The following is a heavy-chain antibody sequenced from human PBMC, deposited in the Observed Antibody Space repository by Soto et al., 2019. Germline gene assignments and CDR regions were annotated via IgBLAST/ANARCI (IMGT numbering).Heavy chain of an antibody. D-gene: IGHD2-2*01. V-gene: IGHV3-23*01. CDR3: AKDGAGYCSSTSCYPVDY. J-gene: IGHJ4*02. Sequence: PGGSLRLSCAASGFTFNSYTMAWVRQAPGKGLEWVSSISGSGGSPSYADSVQGRFTISRDNSRNTLSLQMNSLRAEDTAVYYCAKDGAGYCSSTSCYPVDYWGQGTLVTVSS. CDR1: GFTFNSYT. CDR2: ISGSGGSP.